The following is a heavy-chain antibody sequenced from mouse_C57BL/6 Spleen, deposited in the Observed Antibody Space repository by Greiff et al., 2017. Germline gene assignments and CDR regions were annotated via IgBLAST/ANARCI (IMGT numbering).Heavy chain of an antibody. CDR3: AMPPFITTVVADY. CDR2: INPSSGYT. V-gene: IGHV1-7*01. CDR1: GYTFTSYW. J-gene: IGHJ2*01. D-gene: IGHD1-1*01. Sequence: VQRVESGAELAKPGASVKLSCKASGYTFTSYWMHWVKQRPGQGLEWIGYINPSSGYTKYNQKFKDKATLTADKSSSTAYMQLSSLTYEDSAVXYCAMPPFITTVVADYWGQGTTLTVSS.